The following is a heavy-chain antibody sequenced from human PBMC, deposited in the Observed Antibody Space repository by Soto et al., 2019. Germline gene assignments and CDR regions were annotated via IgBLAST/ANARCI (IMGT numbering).Heavy chain of an antibody. J-gene: IGHJ4*02. D-gene: IGHD3-22*01. CDR1: GGTFSSYA. CDR3: ARADRPYYDSWNFDY. CDR2: IIPIFGTA. V-gene: IGHV1-69*12. Sequence: QVQLVQSGAEVKKPGSSVKVSCMASGGTFSSYAISWVRQAPGQGLEWMGGIIPIFGTANYAQKFQGRVTITADESTSTAYMELSSLRSEDTAVYYCARADRPYYDSWNFDYWGQGTLVTVSS.